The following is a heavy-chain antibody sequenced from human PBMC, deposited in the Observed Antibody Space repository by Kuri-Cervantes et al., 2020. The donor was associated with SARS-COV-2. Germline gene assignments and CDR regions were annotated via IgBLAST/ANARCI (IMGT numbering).Heavy chain of an antibody. D-gene: IGHD5-18*01. CDR2: VNHNGGA. CDR1: GFTFSSYA. Sequence: ESLKISCAASGFTFSSYAMHWVRQAPGKGLEWIGEVNHNGGANYNPSLTSRVTISVDPSKAQFSLNLISVTAADTAVYYCARLGGYRSGYNWFDPWGQGTLVTVSS. V-gene: IGHV4-34*01. CDR3: ARLGGYRSGYNWFDP. J-gene: IGHJ5*02.